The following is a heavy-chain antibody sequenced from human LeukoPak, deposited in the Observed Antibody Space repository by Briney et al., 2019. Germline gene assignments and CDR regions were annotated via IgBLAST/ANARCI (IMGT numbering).Heavy chain of an antibody. CDR2: ISAYNGNT. Sequence: ASVKVSCKASGYTFTSYGISWVRQAPGQGLEWMGWISAYNGNTNYAQKLQGRVTMTANTSTSQAYMELRSLRSDDTAVYYCARGASRGSQYYWGQGTLVTVSS. CDR3: ARGASRGSQYY. V-gene: IGHV1-18*01. D-gene: IGHD1-26*01. J-gene: IGHJ4*02. CDR1: GYTFTSYG.